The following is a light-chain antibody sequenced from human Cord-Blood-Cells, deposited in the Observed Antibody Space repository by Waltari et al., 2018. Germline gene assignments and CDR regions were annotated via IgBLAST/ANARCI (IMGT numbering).Light chain of an antibody. CDR2: LGA. V-gene: IGKV2-28*01. CDR1: QSLLHSNGYNY. CDR3: MQALQTSWT. J-gene: IGKJ1*01. Sequence: DIVMTQSPLSLPVTPGEPASISCRSSQSLLHSNGYNYLDWYLQKPGHSPQLVIYLGAKRAVGIADRFSGSGSGTDFTPKISIVEAEDVGVYYCMQALQTSWTFGQGTKVEIK.